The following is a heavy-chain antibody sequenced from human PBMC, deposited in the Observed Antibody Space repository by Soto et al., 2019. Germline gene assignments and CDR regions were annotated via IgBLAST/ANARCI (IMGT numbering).Heavy chain of an antibody. J-gene: IGHJ4*02. D-gene: IGHD3-16*01. CDR3: ARGWGVGDY. CDR2: VNGDGSST. V-gene: IGHV3-74*01. Sequence: EVQLVESGGGLVQPGGSLRLSCVASGFTFSDYWMHWVRQVPGKGLVWVTRVNGDGSSTNYADSVKGRFTISRDNAKNTVHLQMNSLRAEDTAVYYCARGWGVGDYWGQGILVTVAS. CDR1: GFTFSDYW.